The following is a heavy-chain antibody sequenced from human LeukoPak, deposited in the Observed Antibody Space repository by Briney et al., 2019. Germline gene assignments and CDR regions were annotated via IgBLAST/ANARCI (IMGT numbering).Heavy chain of an antibody. CDR2: IYYSGST. J-gene: IGHJ5*02. V-gene: IGHV4-59*01. Sequence: SETLSLTCTVSGGSISSYYWSWIRQPPGKGLVWIGYIYYSGSTNYNPSLKSRVTISVDTSKNQFSLKLSSVTAADTAVYYCARDSGTTGEVKFDPWGQGTLVTVSS. D-gene: IGHD3-10*01. CDR1: GGSISSYY. CDR3: ARDSGTTGEVKFDP.